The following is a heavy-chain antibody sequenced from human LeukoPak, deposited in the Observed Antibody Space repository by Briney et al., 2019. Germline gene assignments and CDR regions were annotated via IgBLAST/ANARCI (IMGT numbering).Heavy chain of an antibody. V-gene: IGHV6-1*01. D-gene: IGHD3-10*01. Sequence: SQTPSLNCAISGDIVSSNSAAWIWIRQSPSRGLEWLGRTYYRSKWYTEYAVSVKSRITINPDTSKNQFSLQLSSVNPEDTAVYYCARLGSGSNYWGQGTLVTVSS. J-gene: IGHJ4*02. CDR3: ARLGSGSNY. CDR1: GDIVSSNSAA. CDR2: TYYRSKWYT.